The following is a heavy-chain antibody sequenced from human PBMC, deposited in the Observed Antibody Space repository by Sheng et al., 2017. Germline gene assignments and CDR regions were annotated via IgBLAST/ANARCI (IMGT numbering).Heavy chain of an antibody. V-gene: IGHV4-4*07. CDR1: VAPSVVTT. D-gene: IGHD1-26*01. CDR2: SIPVGAP. Sequence: QVQLQESGPGLVKAFRRPCPSPALSLVAPSVVTTGAGSGSPPGRDWSGLGVSIPVGAPTTTPPSKSRVTMSVDTSKNQFSLKLSSVTAADTAVYYCARDHEWEQGCFDYWGQGTLVTVSS. J-gene: IGHJ4*02. CDR3: ARDHEWEQGCFDY.